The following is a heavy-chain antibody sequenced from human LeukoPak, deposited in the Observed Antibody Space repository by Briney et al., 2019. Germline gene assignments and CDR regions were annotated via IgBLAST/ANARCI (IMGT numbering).Heavy chain of an antibody. Sequence: ASVKISCKASGYTFTGYYMHWVRQAPGQGLEWMGWINPNSGGTNYAQKFQGRVTMTRDTSISTAYMELSRLRSDDTAVYYCARDPNLRYDWFDPWGQGTLVTVSS. CDR3: ARDPNLRYDWFDP. CDR2: INPNSGGT. V-gene: IGHV1-2*02. J-gene: IGHJ5*02. CDR1: GYTFTGYY. D-gene: IGHD4-17*01.